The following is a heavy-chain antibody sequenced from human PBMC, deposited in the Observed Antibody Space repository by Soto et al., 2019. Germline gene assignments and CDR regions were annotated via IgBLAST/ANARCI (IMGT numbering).Heavy chain of an antibody. CDR1: GFTFSLHS. CDR3: ARGVRTDYYQYYGMDV. Sequence: PGGSLRLSCSASGFTFSLHSMSWVRQAPGKGLEWVSYISTGSTNIHYAVSVKGRFTISRDSASSSLYLQMNSLRGDDTAVYYCARGVRTDYYQYYGMDVWGQGTTVTVSS. D-gene: IGHD3-9*01. V-gene: IGHV3-48*01. J-gene: IGHJ6*02. CDR2: ISTGSTNI.